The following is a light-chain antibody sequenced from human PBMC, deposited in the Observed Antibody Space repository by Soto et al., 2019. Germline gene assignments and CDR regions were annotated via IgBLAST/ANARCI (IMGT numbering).Light chain of an antibody. CDR2: GAS. Sequence: EVVMTQSPATVSVSPGERATLSCRASQSVSSNLAWYQQKPGQAPRLLIYGASTRATGTPARFSGSGSGTEFTLTISSLQSEDFAVYYCQHYDVWPLTFGQGTKV. CDR1: QSVSSN. CDR3: QHYDVWPLT. V-gene: IGKV3-15*01. J-gene: IGKJ1*01.